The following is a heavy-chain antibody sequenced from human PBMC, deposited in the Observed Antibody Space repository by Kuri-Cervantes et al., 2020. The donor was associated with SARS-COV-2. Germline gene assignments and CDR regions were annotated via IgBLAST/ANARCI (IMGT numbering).Heavy chain of an antibody. V-gene: IGHV4-31*01. CDR3: ARVPFWSGCYKDYYYYGMDV. CDR1: GGSISSGGYH. J-gene: IGHJ6*02. D-gene: IGHD3-3*01. Sequence: LTHPCTVSGGSISSGGYHWSWVRQHAGRGLEWIGYIYNSRSTYYNPSLKSLVTISVQTSKNLFSLKLGSVTAADTAVYDCARVPFWSGCYKDYYYYGMDVWGQGTTVTVSS. CDR2: IYNSRST.